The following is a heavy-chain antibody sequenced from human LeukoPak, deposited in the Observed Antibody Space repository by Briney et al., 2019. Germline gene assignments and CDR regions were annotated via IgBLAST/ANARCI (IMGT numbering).Heavy chain of an antibody. V-gene: IGHV3-30*18. Sequence: GGSLGLSCADSGFTFSTYGMHWVRQAPGKGLEWVAVISYDGSDKYYADSVKGRFTISRDNSKNTLYLQMNSLRGEDTAVYYCAKDLPQRPEIDSWGQGVLVTVSS. CDR3: AKDLPQRPEIDS. D-gene: IGHD1-1*01. CDR1: GFTFSTYG. CDR2: ISYDGSDK. J-gene: IGHJ4*02.